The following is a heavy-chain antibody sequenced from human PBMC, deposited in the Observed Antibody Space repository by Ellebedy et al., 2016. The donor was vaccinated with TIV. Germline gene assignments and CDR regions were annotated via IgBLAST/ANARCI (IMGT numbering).Heavy chain of an antibody. CDR2: ISGGGDLT. Sequence: GESLKISXVVSEISFSSYGMTWVRQAPGKGLEWVSSISGGGDLTYYADSVEGRFTISRDNSKNTVYLQMNNLRVDDTAIYYCVEDYSAYHWGQGTLVTVSS. CDR3: VEDYSAYH. D-gene: IGHD4-11*01. CDR1: EISFSSYG. J-gene: IGHJ4*02. V-gene: IGHV3-23*01.